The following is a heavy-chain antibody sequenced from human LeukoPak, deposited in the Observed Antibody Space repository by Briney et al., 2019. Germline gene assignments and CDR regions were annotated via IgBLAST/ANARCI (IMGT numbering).Heavy chain of an antibody. CDR1: GGTFSSYD. CDR2: IMPMFGKT. J-gene: IGHJ4*02. Sequence: ASVKVSCKASGGTFSSYDISWVRQAPGQGLEWMGGIMPMFGKTNYAQKFQGRVTTTADKATSTAYMELSSLRSEDTAVYYCAGALWFGELSFNYWGQGTLVTVSS. D-gene: IGHD3-10*01. V-gene: IGHV1-69*06. CDR3: AGALWFGELSFNY.